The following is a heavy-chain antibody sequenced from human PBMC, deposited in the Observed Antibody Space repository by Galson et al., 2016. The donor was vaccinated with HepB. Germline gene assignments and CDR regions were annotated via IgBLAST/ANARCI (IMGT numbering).Heavy chain of an antibody. CDR2: ISYDETYK. J-gene: IGHJ4*01. CDR1: GFTFSNFG. V-gene: IGHV3-30*18. Sequence: SLRLSCEASGFTFSNFGMHWVRQAPGKGLEWVAVISYDETYKYYAESVKGRFTIARDNSKNTLYLQMNSLRPEDTAVYYYAKDRPAYSGSYWGYFDYWGQGTLVTVSS. CDR3: AKDRPAYSGSYWGYFDY. D-gene: IGHD1-26*01.